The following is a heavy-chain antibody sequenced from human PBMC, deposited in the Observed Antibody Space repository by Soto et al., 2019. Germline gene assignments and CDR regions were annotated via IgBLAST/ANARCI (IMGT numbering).Heavy chain of an antibody. CDR3: VRPAYYDARGYWRFDP. Sequence: TLSLTCSVSGVSITSLTYYWGWIRQSPGKGLEWIGNIYYTGSTYYNPSLKSRVTISLDTSKNQFSLKLTSVTAADTALYYCVRPAYYDARGYWRFDPWGQGTLVTVS. J-gene: IGHJ5*02. CDR1: GVSITSLTYY. V-gene: IGHV4-39*01. CDR2: IYYTGST. D-gene: IGHD3-22*01.